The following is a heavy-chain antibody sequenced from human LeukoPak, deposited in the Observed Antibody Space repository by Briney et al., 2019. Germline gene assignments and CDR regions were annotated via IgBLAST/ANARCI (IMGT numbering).Heavy chain of an antibody. Sequence: GGALRLSCAASGFTFDDYAMHWVRHAPGKGLEWVSLIIGAGGSTYYADSVKGRFTISRDNSKNSLYLQMNSLRTEDTALYYCAKVPHTYEYYYYGMDVWGQGTTVTVSS. CDR2: IIGAGGST. D-gene: IGHD5-18*01. J-gene: IGHJ6*02. CDR3: AKVPHTYEYYYYGMDV. CDR1: GFTFDDYA. V-gene: IGHV3-43*02.